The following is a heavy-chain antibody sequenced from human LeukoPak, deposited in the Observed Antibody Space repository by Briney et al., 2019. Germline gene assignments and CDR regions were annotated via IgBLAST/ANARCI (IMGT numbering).Heavy chain of an antibody. CDR1: GFTFSSYW. D-gene: IGHD3-9*01. CDR3: ARDPILTGYYSYFDY. CDR2: INSDGSST. J-gene: IGHJ4*02. V-gene: IGHV3-74*01. Sequence: GGSLRLSCAASGFTFSSYWMHWVRQAPGKGLVWVSRINSDGSSTSYADSVKGRFTISRDNAKNTLYLQMNSLRAEDTAVYHCARDPILTGYYSYFDYWGQGNLVTVSS.